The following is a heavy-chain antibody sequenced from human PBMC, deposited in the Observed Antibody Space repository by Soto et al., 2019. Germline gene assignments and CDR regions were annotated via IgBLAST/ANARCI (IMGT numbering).Heavy chain of an antibody. V-gene: IGHV3-30-3*01. CDR1: GFTFSSYA. CDR3: ARDLYYDSSALDY. Sequence: PGGSLRLSCAASGFTFSSYAMHWVRQAPGKGLEWVAVISYDGSNKYYADSVKGRFTISRDNSKNTLYLQMNSLRAEDTAVYYCARDLYYDSSALDYWGQGTLVTVSS. D-gene: IGHD3-22*01. J-gene: IGHJ4*02. CDR2: ISYDGSNK.